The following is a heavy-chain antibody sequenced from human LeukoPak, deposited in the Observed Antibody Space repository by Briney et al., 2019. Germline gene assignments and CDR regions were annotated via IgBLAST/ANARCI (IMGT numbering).Heavy chain of an antibody. Sequence: ASVKVSCKASGYTFTSYDINWVRQATGQWLEWMGWMNPNSGNTGYAQKFQGRVTMTRNTSISTAYMELSSLRSEDTAVYYCARGRGVIVGNYFDYWGQGTLVTVSS. J-gene: IGHJ4*02. CDR1: GYTFTSYD. CDR3: ARGRGVIVGNYFDY. CDR2: MNPNSGNT. V-gene: IGHV1-8*01. D-gene: IGHD3-22*01.